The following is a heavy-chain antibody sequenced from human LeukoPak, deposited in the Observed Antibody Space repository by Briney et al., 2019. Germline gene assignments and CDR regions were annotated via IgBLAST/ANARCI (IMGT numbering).Heavy chain of an antibody. CDR3: ARHGHYYDSSGYYSDY. CDR1: GYIFTSYW. V-gene: IGHV5-51*01. CDR2: IYPGDSDT. Sequence: GGSLQISCKGSGYIFTSYWIGWVRQLPGKGLEWRGIIYPGDSDTRYRPSFQGQVTISADKSISTAYLQWSSLKASDTAMYYCARHGHYYDSSGYYSDYWGQGTLVTVSS. J-gene: IGHJ4*02. D-gene: IGHD3-22*01.